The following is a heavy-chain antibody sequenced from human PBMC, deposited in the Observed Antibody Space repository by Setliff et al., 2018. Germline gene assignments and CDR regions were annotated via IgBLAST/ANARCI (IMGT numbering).Heavy chain of an antibody. CDR1: GYTLTELS. J-gene: IGHJ4*02. Sequence: SVKVSCKVSGYTLTELSRHWVRQAPGQGLEWMGGIIPIFGTANYAQKFQGRVTITADESTSTAYMELSSLRSEDTAVYYCATSYSGSYYGYWGQGTLVTVSS. CDR2: IIPIFGTA. CDR3: ATSYSGSYYGY. D-gene: IGHD1-26*01. V-gene: IGHV1-69*13.